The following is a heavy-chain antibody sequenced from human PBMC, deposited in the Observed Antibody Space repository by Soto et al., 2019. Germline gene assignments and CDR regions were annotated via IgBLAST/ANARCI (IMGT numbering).Heavy chain of an antibody. Sequence: ASVKVSCKASGYTFTSYYMHWVRQAPGQGLEWMGIINPSGGSTSYAQKFQGRVTMTRDTSTSTVYMELSSLRSEDTAVYYCARDLVGIDYGDYLYYFDYWGQGTLVTVSS. J-gene: IGHJ4*02. CDR3: ARDLVGIDYGDYLYYFDY. CDR2: INPSGGST. CDR1: GYTFTSYY. V-gene: IGHV1-46*03. D-gene: IGHD4-17*01.